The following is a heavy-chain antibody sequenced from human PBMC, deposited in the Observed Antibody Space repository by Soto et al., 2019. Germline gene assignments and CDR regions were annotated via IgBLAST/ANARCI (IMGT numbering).Heavy chain of an antibody. CDR3: ARIWDCISTSCYDNWFDP. CDR2: IIPIFGTA. V-gene: IGHV1-69*13. D-gene: IGHD2-2*01. J-gene: IGHJ5*02. CDR1: GGTFSSYA. Sequence: SVKVSCKASGGTFSSYAISWVRQAPGQGLEWMGGIIPIFGTANYAQKFQGRVTITADESTSTAYMELSSLRSEDTAVYYCARIWDCISTSCYDNWFDPWGQGTLVTVSS.